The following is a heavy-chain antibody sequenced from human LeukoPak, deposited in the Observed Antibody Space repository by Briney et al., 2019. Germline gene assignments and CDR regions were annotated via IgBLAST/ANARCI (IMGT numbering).Heavy chain of an antibody. CDR1: GFPFSRYR. CDR2: ITGSSSHM. D-gene: IGHD3-9*01. V-gene: IGHV3-21*01. Sequence: PGGSLSLPCTGSGFPFSRYRMNWLRQAPGKGLEWVSYITGSSSHMYYADVVEGRFTTSRDNAKNSLYLQMNSRRAEDTAVYSCATLVYDILTGYSPWYFDIWGRGTLVTVSS. CDR3: ATLVYDILTGYSPWYFDI. J-gene: IGHJ2*01.